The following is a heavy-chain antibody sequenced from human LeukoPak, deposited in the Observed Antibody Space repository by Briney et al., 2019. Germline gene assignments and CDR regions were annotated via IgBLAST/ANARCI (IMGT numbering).Heavy chain of an antibody. CDR1: GFTFSSYG. J-gene: IGHJ6*03. D-gene: IGHD3-10*01. CDR3: AKGRWFGELFVRYMDV. Sequence: PGGSLRLSCAASGFTFSSYGMSWVRQAPGKGLEWVSAISGSGGSTYYANSVKGRFTISRDNSKNTLYLQMNSLRAEDTAVYYCAKGRWFGELFVRYMDVWGKGTTVTISS. CDR2: ISGSGGST. V-gene: IGHV3-23*01.